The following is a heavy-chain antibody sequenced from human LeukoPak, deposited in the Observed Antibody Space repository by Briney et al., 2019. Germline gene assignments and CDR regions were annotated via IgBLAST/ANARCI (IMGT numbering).Heavy chain of an antibody. CDR1: GYTFTSYG. CDR2: ISAYNGNT. D-gene: IGHD6-13*01. Sequence: ASVKVSCKASGYTFTSYGISWVRQAPGQGLEWMGWISAYNGNTNYAQKLQGRVTMTTDTSTSTAYMELRSLRSDDTAVYYCARDPPIAAAGTSDYWGQGTLVTVSS. CDR3: ARDPPIAAAGTSDY. J-gene: IGHJ4*02. V-gene: IGHV1-18*01.